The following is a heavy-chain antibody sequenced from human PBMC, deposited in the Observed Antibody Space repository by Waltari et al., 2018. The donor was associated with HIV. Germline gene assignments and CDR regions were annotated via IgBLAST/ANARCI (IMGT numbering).Heavy chain of an antibody. J-gene: IGHJ4*02. Sequence: EVQLVESGGGLVQPGGSLRLYCAASGFTFRMYNFIWVRQAPGKGPEWVSYISSSSDTIYYADSVKGRFTISRDNAKNSLYLQMNSLRDEDTAVYYCTRDRTYEPLRYFDYWGQGTLVTVSS. V-gene: IGHV3-48*02. CDR2: ISSSSDTI. D-gene: IGHD3-22*01. CDR1: GFTFRMYN. CDR3: TRDRTYEPLRYFDY.